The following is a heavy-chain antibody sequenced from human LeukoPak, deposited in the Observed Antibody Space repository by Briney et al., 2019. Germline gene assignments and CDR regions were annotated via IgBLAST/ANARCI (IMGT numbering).Heavy chain of an antibody. CDR1: GFTFSNFW. CDR2: INQDGSEK. J-gene: IGHJ4*02. Sequence: GGSLRLSCAASGFTFSNFWASWVRQAPGKGLEWVANINQDGSEKYYVDSVKGRFTISRDNAKNSLYLQMNSLRAEDTAVYYCARSYYYDSSHTADYWGQGTLVTVSS. V-gene: IGHV3-7*01. CDR3: ARSYYYDSSHTADY. D-gene: IGHD3-22*01.